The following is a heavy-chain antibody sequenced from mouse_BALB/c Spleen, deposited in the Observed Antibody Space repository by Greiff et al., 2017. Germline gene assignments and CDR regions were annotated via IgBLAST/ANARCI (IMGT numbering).Heavy chain of an antibody. CDR2: INPSSGYT. Sequence: VQLVESAAELARPGASVKMSCKASGYTFTSYTMHWVKQRPGQGLEWIGYINPSSGYTEYNQKFKDKTTLTADKSSSTAYMQLSSLTSEDSAVYYCARKNYDYYYYAMDYWGQGTSVTVSS. J-gene: IGHJ4*01. V-gene: IGHV1-4*02. D-gene: IGHD2-4*01. CDR3: ARKNYDYYYYAMDY. CDR1: GYTFTSYT.